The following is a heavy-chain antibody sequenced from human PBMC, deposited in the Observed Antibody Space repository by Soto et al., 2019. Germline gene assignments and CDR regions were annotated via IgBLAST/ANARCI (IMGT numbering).Heavy chain of an antibody. CDR1: GYTFTSYY. CDR2: INPSGGST. CDR3: ARDPRYHYYDSNPTAGGDAFDI. D-gene: IGHD3-22*01. V-gene: IGHV1-46*01. Sequence: GASVKVSCKASGYTFTSYYMHWVRQAPGQGLEWMGIINPSGGSTSYAQKFQGRVTMTRDTSTSTVYMELSSLRSEDTAVYYCARDPRYHYYDSNPTAGGDAFDIWGQGTMVT. J-gene: IGHJ3*02.